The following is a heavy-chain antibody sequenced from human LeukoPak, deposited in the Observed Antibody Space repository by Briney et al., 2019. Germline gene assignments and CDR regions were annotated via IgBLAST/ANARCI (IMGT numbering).Heavy chain of an antibody. Sequence: SETLSLTCAVYGGSFSGYYSSWIRQPPGKGLEWIGEINHSGSTNYNPSLKSRVTISVDTSKNQFSLKLSSVTAADTAVYYCARVRWLQPIFDYWGQGTLVTVS. V-gene: IGHV4-34*01. J-gene: IGHJ4*02. CDR2: INHSGST. CDR1: GGSFSGYY. CDR3: ARVRWLQPIFDY. D-gene: IGHD5-24*01.